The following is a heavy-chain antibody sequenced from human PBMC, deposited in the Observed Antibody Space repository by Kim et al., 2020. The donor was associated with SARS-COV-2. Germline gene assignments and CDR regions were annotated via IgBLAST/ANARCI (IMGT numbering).Heavy chain of an antibody. Sequence: SETLSLTCTVSGGSISSSSYYWGWIRQPPGKGLEWIGTIYYSGTTYYNPSLKSRVTISVDTSKNQFSLKLSSVTAADTAVYYCARHWGYCGGDCYLYYFDYWGQGTLVTVSS. CDR1: GGSISSSSYY. CDR3: ARHWGYCGGDCYLYYFDY. J-gene: IGHJ4*02. V-gene: IGHV4-39*01. D-gene: IGHD2-21*02. CDR2: IYYSGTT.